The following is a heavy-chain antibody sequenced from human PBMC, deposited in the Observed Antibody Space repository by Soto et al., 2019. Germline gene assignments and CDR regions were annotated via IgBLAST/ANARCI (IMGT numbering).Heavy chain of an antibody. V-gene: IGHV1-69*12. J-gene: IGHJ1*01. CDR2: IIPIFGTA. D-gene: IGHD2-2*01. CDR1: GGTFSSYA. CDR3: ARGASTSCYSNFQH. Sequence: QVQLVQSGAEVKKPGSSVKVSWKASGGTFSSYAISWVRQAPGQGLEWMGGIIPIFGTANYAQKFQGRVTITADESTSTAYMELSSLRSEDTAVYYCARGASTSCYSNFQHWGQGTLVTVSS.